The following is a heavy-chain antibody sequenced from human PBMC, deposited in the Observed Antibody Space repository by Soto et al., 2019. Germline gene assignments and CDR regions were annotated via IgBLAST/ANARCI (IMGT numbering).Heavy chain of an antibody. D-gene: IGHD1-1*01. CDR2: ISWNSGSI. Sequence: EVQLVESGGGLVQPGRSLRLSCAASGFTFDDYAMHWVRQAPGKGLEWVSGISWNSGSIGYADSVKGRFTISRDNAKNSLYLQMNSLRAEDTALYYCAKDFVGDAPTGTWGFAYWGQGTLVTVSS. CDR3: AKDFVGDAPTGTWGFAY. CDR1: GFTFDDYA. J-gene: IGHJ4*02. V-gene: IGHV3-9*01.